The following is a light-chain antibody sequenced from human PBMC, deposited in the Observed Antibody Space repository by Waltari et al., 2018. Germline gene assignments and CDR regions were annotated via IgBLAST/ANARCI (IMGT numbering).Light chain of an antibody. CDR1: QSVDNY. V-gene: IGKV3-11*01. Sequence: EIVLTQSPATLSLSPGERATLSCRASQSVDNYLLWYQQKPGQTPRPVMYHASNRATGIPTRFSGSRSGTVFTLTSSSLEPEDFAVYYCHQRGNWPITFGQGTRLEIK. CDR2: HAS. J-gene: IGKJ5*01. CDR3: HQRGNWPIT.